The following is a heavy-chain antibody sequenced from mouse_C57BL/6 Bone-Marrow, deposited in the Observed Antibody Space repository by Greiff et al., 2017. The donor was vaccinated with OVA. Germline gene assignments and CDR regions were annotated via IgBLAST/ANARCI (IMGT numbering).Heavy chain of an antibody. Sequence: LVESGAELVRPGASVKLSCTASGFNIKDDYMHWVKQRPEQGLEWIGWIDPENGDTEYASKFQGKATITADTSSNTAYLQLSSLTSEDTAVYYCTSRRIYYDYAWFAYWGQGTLVTVSA. CDR3: TSRRIYYDYAWFAY. CDR1: GFNIKDDY. V-gene: IGHV14-4*01. CDR2: IDPENGDT. D-gene: IGHD2-4*01. J-gene: IGHJ3*01.